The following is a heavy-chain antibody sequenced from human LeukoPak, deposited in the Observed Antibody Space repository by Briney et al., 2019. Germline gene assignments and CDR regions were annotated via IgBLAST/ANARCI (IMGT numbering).Heavy chain of an antibody. Sequence: GGSLRLSCAASGFTVSGNYMSWVRQAPGKGLVWVSRINSDGSSTSYADSVKGRFTISRDNAKNTLYLQMNSLRAEDTAVYYCAREEEQLAPFDYWGQGTLVTVSS. CDR3: AREEEQLAPFDY. J-gene: IGHJ4*02. V-gene: IGHV3-74*01. CDR2: INSDGSST. D-gene: IGHD6-13*01. CDR1: GFTVSGNY.